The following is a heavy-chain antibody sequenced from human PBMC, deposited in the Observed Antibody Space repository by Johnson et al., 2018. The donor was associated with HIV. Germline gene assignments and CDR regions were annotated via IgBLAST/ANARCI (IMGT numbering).Heavy chain of an antibody. Sequence: VQLVESGGGLVQPGGSLRLSCAASGFTFSDHYMSWIRQAPGKGLEWVGFIRSKGYGGTAEYAASVKDRFTISRDNSKNTLYLQMTSLRVEDTAVYYWAREGGNWGRPDAFDLWGQGTMVTVSS. J-gene: IGHJ3*01. CDR1: GFTFSDHY. V-gene: IGHV3-71*02. D-gene: IGHD7-27*01. CDR2: IRSKGYGGTA. CDR3: AREGGNWGRPDAFDL.